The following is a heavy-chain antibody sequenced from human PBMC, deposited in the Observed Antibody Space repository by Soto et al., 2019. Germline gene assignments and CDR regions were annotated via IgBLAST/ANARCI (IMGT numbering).Heavy chain of an antibody. CDR2: INPNSGGT. J-gene: IGHJ3*02. V-gene: IGHV1-2*04. D-gene: IGHD3-3*01. CDR3: ARDPKETTYYDFWSGYLGGAFDI. Sequence: ASVKVSCKASGYTFTGYYMHWVRQAPGQGLEWMGWINPNSGGTNYAQKFQGWVTMTRDTSISTAYMELSRLRSDDTAVYYCARDPKETTYYDFWSGYLGGAFDIWGKGTMVTV. CDR1: GYTFTGYY.